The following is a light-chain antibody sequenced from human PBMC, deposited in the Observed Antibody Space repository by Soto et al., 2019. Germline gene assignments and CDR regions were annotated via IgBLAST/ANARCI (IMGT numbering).Light chain of an antibody. Sequence: EVVMSQSHATLSVSPGERATLSCRASQSVSSSLAWYQQKPGQAPRLLIYGASNRDTDVPDRFSGSGSGTDFTLTISRVEPEDFAMYHCQQYGSASITFGQGTRLEIK. CDR3: QQYGSASIT. CDR2: GAS. CDR1: QSVSSS. J-gene: IGKJ5*01. V-gene: IGKV3-20*01.